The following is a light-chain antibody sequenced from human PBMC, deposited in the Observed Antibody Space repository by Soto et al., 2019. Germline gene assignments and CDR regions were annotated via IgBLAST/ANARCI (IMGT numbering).Light chain of an antibody. CDR2: DAA. CDR3: QQRSNWPLT. CDR1: QNIRNY. Sequence: EIVLTQSPATLSLSPGERAALSCRASQNIRNYLAWYQQKPGQSPRLLIYDAANRATDIPARFSDNGSGTDFTLTISSLEPEDFAVYFCQQRSNWPLTFGPGTKVDIK. J-gene: IGKJ3*01. V-gene: IGKV3-11*01.